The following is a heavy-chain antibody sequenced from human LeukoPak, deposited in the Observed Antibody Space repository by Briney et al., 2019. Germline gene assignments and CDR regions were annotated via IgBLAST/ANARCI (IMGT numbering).Heavy chain of an antibody. CDR1: GYSFTSYG. CDR3: ARDRHSNYYYYGMDV. V-gene: IGHV1-18*01. CDR2: ISAYNGNT. Sequence: GESLKISCKGSGYSFTSYGISWVRQAPGQGLEWMGWISAYNGNTNYAQKLQGRVTMTTDTSTSTAYMELRSLRSDDTAVYYCARDRHSNYYYYGMDVWGQGTTVAVSS. D-gene: IGHD6-13*01. J-gene: IGHJ6*02.